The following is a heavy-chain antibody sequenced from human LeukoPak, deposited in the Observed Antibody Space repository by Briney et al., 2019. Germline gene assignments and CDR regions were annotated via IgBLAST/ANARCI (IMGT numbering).Heavy chain of an antibody. V-gene: IGHV3-21*01. Sequence: PGGSLRLSCAASGFTFSRNSMNWVRQAPGKGLEWVSSISSSSSYIYYADSVKGRFTISRDNAKNSLYLQMNSLRAEDTAVYYCARSEDIAAAGPGDYWGQGTLVTVSS. CDR2: ISSSSSYI. J-gene: IGHJ4*02. D-gene: IGHD6-13*01. CDR3: ARSEDIAAAGPGDY. CDR1: GFTFSRNS.